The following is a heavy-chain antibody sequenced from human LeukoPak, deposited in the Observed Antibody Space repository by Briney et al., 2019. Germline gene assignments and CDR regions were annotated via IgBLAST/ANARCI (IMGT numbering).Heavy chain of an antibody. D-gene: IGHD6-13*01. CDR2: IYPGDSDT. CDR3: ARREYSSRYGQFDY. Sequence: GESLKISCKGSGYSFTNYWIGWVRQMPGKGLEWMGIIYPGDSDTRYSPSFQGQATISADKSISTAYLQWSSLKASDTAMYYCARREYSSRYGQFDYWGQGTLVTVSS. J-gene: IGHJ4*02. CDR1: GYSFTNYW. V-gene: IGHV5-51*01.